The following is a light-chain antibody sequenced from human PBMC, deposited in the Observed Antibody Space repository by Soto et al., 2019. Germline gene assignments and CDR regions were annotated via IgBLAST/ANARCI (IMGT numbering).Light chain of an antibody. Sequence: QSALTQPASVSGSPGQSITISCTGTSSDIGGYEYVSWYQHHPGKAPKLIIYEVSNRPSGVSNRFSGSKSGNTASLTISGLQAEDEADYYCSSYTSSSTPYVFGTGTKVTVL. CDR2: EVS. CDR3: SSYTSSSTPYV. V-gene: IGLV2-14*01. CDR1: SSDIGGYEY. J-gene: IGLJ1*01.